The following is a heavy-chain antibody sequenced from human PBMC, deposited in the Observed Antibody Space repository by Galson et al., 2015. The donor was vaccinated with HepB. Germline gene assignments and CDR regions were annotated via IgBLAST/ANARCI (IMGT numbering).Heavy chain of an antibody. J-gene: IGHJ6*03. V-gene: IGHV1-69*13. CDR1: GGTFSSYA. CDR3: AQAPFSSSWRRTYYYMDV. CDR2: IIPIFGTA. D-gene: IGHD6-13*01. Sequence: SVKVSCKASGGTFSSYAISWVRQAPGQGLKWMGGIIPIFGTANYAQKFQGRVTITADESTSTAYMELSSLRSEDTAVYYCAQAPFSSSWRRTYYYMDVWGKGTTVTVSS.